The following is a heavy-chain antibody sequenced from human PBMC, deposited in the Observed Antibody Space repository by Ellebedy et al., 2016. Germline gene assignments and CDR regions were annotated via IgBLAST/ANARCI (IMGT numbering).Heavy chain of an antibody. CDR2: ISGSGGST. D-gene: IGHD3-16*01. Sequence: GGSLRLXXAASGFTFSSYAMSWVRQAPGKGLEWVSAISGSGGSTYYADSVKGRFTISRDNAKNSLFLQMNSLRVEDTAVYYCARGVGGTSLNWFDPWGQGTLVTVSS. J-gene: IGHJ5*02. CDR1: GFTFSSYA. V-gene: IGHV3-23*01. CDR3: ARGVGGTSLNWFDP.